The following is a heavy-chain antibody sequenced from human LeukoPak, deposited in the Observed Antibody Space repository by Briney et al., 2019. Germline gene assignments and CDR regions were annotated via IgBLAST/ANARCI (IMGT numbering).Heavy chain of an antibody. J-gene: IGHJ6*02. CDR2: INPNSGGT. Sequence: ASVKVSCKASGYTFTGYYMHWVRQAPGQGLEWMGRINPNSGGTNYAQKFQGRVTMTRDTSISTAYMELSRLRSDDTAMYYCARASYGYYYYGMDVWGQGTTVTVSS. CDR3: ARASYGYYYYGMDV. D-gene: IGHD5-18*01. V-gene: IGHV1-2*06. CDR1: GYTFTGYY.